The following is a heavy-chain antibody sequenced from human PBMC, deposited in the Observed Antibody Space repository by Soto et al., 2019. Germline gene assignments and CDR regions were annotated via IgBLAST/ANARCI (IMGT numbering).Heavy chain of an antibody. D-gene: IGHD3-22*01. CDR1: GYTFTNYG. J-gene: IGHJ4*02. V-gene: IGHV1-18*01. CDR3: ARGDHYDSRGYYPGDY. CDR2: IGAYNGNT. Sequence: QVQLVQSGAEVKKPGASVKVSCKASGYTFTNYGLSWVRQAPGQGLEWMGWIGAYNGNTKFARKFQGRVTMTTDTSTSTAYMELRSLRSDDTAVYYCARGDHYDSRGYYPGDYWGQGTLVTVSS.